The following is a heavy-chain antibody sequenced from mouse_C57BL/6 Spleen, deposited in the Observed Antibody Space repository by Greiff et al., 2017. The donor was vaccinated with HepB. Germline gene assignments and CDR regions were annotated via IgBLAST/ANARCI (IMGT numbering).Heavy chain of an antibody. CDR3: ARIYYDTKGYFDV. J-gene: IGHJ1*03. CDR1: GFTFSSYG. Sequence: EVNLVESGGDLVKPGGSLKLSCAASGFTFSSYGMSWVRQTPDKRLEWVATISSGGSYTYYPDSVKGRFTISRDNAKNTLYLQMSSLKSEDTAMYYCARIYYDTKGYFDVWGTGTTVTVSS. CDR2: ISSGGSYT. D-gene: IGHD2-4*01. V-gene: IGHV5-6*01.